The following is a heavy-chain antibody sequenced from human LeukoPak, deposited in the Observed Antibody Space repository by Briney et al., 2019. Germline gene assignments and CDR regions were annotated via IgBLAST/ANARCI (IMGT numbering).Heavy chain of an antibody. CDR2: IGTAGDT. CDR1: GFTFSSYD. D-gene: IGHD1-1*01. CDR3: ARGGVYNWNDEFHFDY. V-gene: IGHV3-13*01. J-gene: IGHJ4*02. Sequence: GGSLRLSCAASGFTFSSYDMHWVRQATGKGLEWVSAIGTAGDTYYPGSVKGRFTISRENAKSSLYLQMNSLRAGDTAVYYCARGGVYNWNDEFHFDYWGQGTLVTVSS.